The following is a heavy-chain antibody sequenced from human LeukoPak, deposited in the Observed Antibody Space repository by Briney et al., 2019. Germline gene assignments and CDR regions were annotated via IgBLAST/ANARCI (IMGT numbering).Heavy chain of an antibody. CDR3: AKDNDEQQLVPGY. CDR2: IWYDGSNK. D-gene: IGHD6-13*01. J-gene: IGHJ4*02. Sequence: GGSLRLSCAASGFTFSSYGMHWVRQAPGKGLEWVAVIWYDGSNKYYADSVKGRFTISRDNSKNTLYLQMNSLRAEDTAVYYCAKDNDEQQLVPGYWGQGTLVTVSS. CDR1: GFTFSSYG. V-gene: IGHV3-33*06.